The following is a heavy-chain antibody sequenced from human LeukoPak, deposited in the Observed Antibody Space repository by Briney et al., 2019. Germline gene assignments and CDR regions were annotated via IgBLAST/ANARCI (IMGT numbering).Heavy chain of an antibody. CDR3: ARSTVTTIEHAFDI. CDR1: GFTFSSYA. V-gene: IGHV3-30*04. Sequence: GRSLRLSCAASGFTFSSYAMHWVRQAPGKGLEWVAVISYDGSNKYYADSVKGRFTISRDNSKNTLYLQMNSLRAEDTAVYYCARSTVTTIEHAFDIWGQGTMVTVSS. D-gene: IGHD4-17*01. J-gene: IGHJ3*02. CDR2: ISYDGSNK.